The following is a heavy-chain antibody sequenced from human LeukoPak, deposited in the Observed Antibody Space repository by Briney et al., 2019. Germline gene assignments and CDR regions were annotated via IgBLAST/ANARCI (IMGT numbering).Heavy chain of an antibody. CDR1: GGSISSSSYY. Sequence: SETLSLTCTVSGGSISSSSYYWGWIRQPPGKGLEWIGSIYYSGSTYYNPSLKSRVTISVDTSKNQSSLKLSSVTAADTAVYYCATNTFGGVIVDYWGQGTLVTVSS. CDR3: ATNTFGGVIVDY. CDR2: IYYSGST. V-gene: IGHV4-39*07. J-gene: IGHJ4*02. D-gene: IGHD3-16*02.